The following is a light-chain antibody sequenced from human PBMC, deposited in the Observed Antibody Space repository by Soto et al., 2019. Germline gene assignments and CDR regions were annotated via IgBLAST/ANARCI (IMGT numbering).Light chain of an antibody. CDR1: QSVSNS. V-gene: IGKV3-15*01. CDR3: LQFNTWPRT. J-gene: IGKJ1*01. CDR2: GAS. Sequence: EIVMTQSPATLSVSPGERVTLSCRASQSVSNSLAWYRQKPGQPPRLLIYGASTRATDIPARFTGSGSGTEFTLIISRLQSEDFGVYYCLQFNTWPRTFGQGTKVEIK.